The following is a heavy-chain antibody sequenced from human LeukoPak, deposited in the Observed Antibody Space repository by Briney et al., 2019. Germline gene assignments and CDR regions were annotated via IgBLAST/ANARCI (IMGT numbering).Heavy chain of an antibody. Sequence: GGSLRLSCAASGFTFSSYAMSWVRQAPGKGLEWVSAISGSGGSTYYADSVKGRFTISRDNSKNTLYLQMNSLRAEDTAVYYCAKGAGPHYYDSSGYPDYWGQGTLVTVSS. CDR2: ISGSGGST. D-gene: IGHD3-22*01. J-gene: IGHJ4*02. CDR1: GFTFSSYA. V-gene: IGHV3-23*01. CDR3: AKGAGPHYYDSSGYPDY.